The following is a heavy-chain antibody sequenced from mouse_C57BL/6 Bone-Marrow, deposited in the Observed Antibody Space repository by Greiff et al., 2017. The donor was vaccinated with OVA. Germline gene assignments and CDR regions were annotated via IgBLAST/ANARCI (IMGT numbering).Heavy chain of an antibody. Sequence: EVQVVESGGGLVQPGGSMKLSCVASGFTFSNYWMNWVRQSPEKGLEWVAQIRLKSDNYATHYAESVKGRFTISRDDSKSSVYLQMNNLRAEDTGIYYCTGDLITTVVATPFAYWGQGTLVTVSA. CDR1: GFTFSNYW. D-gene: IGHD1-1*01. J-gene: IGHJ3*01. V-gene: IGHV6-3*01. CDR3: TGDLITTVVATPFAY. CDR2: IRLKSDNYAT.